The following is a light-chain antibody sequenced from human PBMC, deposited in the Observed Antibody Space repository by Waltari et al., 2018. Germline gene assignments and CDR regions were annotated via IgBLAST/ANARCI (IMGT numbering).Light chain of an antibody. V-gene: IGKV1-39*01. CDR1: QSIATY. Sequence: QLTQSPYSLSASVGERVTVTCRASQSIATYLSWYQQRAGEAPKLLIHSAYTLQSGVPSRFRGSRSGTEFTLTISRLHPEDSATYYCQQTYSVPRGGFTFGPGTKVEIK. CDR2: SAY. J-gene: IGKJ3*01. CDR3: QQTYSVPRGGFT.